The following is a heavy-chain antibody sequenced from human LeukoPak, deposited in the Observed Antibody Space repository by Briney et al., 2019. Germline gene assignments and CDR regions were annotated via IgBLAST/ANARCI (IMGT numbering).Heavy chain of an antibody. J-gene: IGHJ6*02. CDR2: IYYSGST. CDR1: GGSISSYY. CDR3: ASSGYYSDYYYGMDV. D-gene: IGHD3-22*01. V-gene: IGHV4-59*01. Sequence: SETLSLTCTVSGGSISSYYWSWIRQPPGKGLEWIGYIYYSGSTNYNPSLKSRVTISVDTSKNQFSLKLSSVTAADTAVYYCASSGYYSDYYYGMDVWGQGTTVTVSS.